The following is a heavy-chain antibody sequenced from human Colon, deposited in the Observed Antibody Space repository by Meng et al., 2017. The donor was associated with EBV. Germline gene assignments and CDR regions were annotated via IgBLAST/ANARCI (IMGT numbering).Heavy chain of an antibody. Sequence: QGQLQASGPGLVKPSPTLPLTCNVSGGSNSSGYYYWSWIRQPPGKGLEWIGYIYYSGSTHYNPSLKSRVTISVDTSKNQFSLKVSSVTAADTAVYYCARQATGYCSGGSCYSGSIFDYWGQGTLVTVSS. V-gene: IGHV4-30-4*01. CDR2: IYYSGST. CDR1: GGSNSSGYYY. CDR3: ARQATGYCSGGSCYSGSIFDY. D-gene: IGHD2-15*01. J-gene: IGHJ4*02.